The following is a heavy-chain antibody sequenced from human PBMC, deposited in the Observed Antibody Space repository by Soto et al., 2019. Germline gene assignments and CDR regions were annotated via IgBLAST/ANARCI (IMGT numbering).Heavy chain of an antibody. CDR3: ARDHRPQRGYYGMDV. CDR2: ISAYNGNT. J-gene: IGHJ6*02. V-gene: IGHV1-18*01. CDR1: GYSFTSYG. Sequence: ASVKVSCKASGYSFTSYGISWLLQAPGQGLEWMGWISAYNGNTNYAQKLQGRVTMTTDTSTSTAYMELRSLRSDDTAVYYCARDHRPQRGYYGMDVWGQGTTVTVSS. D-gene: IGHD6-25*01.